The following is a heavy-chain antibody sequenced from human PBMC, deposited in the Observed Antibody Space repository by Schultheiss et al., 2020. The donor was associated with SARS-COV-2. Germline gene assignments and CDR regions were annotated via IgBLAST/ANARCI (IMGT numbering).Heavy chain of an antibody. CDR1: GFTFSNYA. CDR2: ISYDGSNK. D-gene: IGHD1-26*01. J-gene: IGHJ4*02. Sequence: GGSLRLSCAASGFTFSNYAMSWVRQAPGKGLEWVAVISYDGSNKYYADSVKGRFTISRDNSKNTLYLQMNSLRAEDTAVYYCAKGGIVGATPFDYWGQGTLVTVSS. CDR3: AKGGIVGATPFDY. V-gene: IGHV3-30*18.